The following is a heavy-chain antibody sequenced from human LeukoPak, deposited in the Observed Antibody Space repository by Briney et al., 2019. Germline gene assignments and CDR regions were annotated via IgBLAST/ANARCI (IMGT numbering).Heavy chain of an antibody. CDR1: GFTFSSYA. Sequence: GGSLRLSCAASGFTFSSYAMSWVRQAPGKGLEWVSAISGSGGSTYYADSVKGRFTISRDNSKNTLYLQMNSLRAEDTAVYYCAKDPQYSSSWYYFGYWGQGTLVTVSS. V-gene: IGHV3-23*01. J-gene: IGHJ4*02. CDR3: AKDPQYSSSWYYFGY. D-gene: IGHD6-13*01. CDR2: ISGSGGST.